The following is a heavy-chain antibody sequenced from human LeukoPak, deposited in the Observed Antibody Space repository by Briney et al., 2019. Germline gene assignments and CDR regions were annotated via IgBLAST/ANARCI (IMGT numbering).Heavy chain of an antibody. V-gene: IGHV3-23*01. CDR1: GFTFSNYA. D-gene: IGHD1-1*01. CDR2: ISGSGGST. CDR3: AKSQGSTTWYVWFDP. Sequence: PGGSLRLSCAASGFTFSNYAMSWDRQAPGKGLEWVSTISGSGGSTYYADSVKGRFTISRDNSKNTLYPQTNSVRAEDTAVYYCAKSQGSTTWYVWFDPWGQGTLVTVSS. J-gene: IGHJ5*02.